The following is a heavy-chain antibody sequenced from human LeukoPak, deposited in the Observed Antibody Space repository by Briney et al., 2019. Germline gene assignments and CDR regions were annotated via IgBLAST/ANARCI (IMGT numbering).Heavy chain of an antibody. CDR2: IYTSGST. V-gene: IGHV4-4*07. J-gene: IGHJ5*02. D-gene: IGHD3-22*01. CDR1: GGSISNYY. CDR3: ARAGGYYDSSDVNDWFDP. Sequence: KASETLSLTCTVSGGSISNYYWSWIRQPPGKGLEWIGRIYTSGSTNYNPSLKSRVTISVDTSKNQFSLKLSSVTAADTAVYYCARAGGYYDSSDVNDWFDPWGQGTLVTVSS.